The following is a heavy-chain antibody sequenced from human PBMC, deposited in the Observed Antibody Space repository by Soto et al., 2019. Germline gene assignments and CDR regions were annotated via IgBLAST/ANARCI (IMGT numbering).Heavy chain of an antibody. CDR2: VNPILSMS. CDR1: GDTFNFYS. J-gene: IGHJ4*02. D-gene: IGHD3-10*01. CDR3: ATSYGSGYRAFDF. V-gene: IGHV1-69*04. Sequence: QVQLVQSGAEVKRPGSSVKVSCKASGDTFNFYSLTWVRQAPGLGLEWMGRVNPILSMSNYAQRFQGRVEMTADKATSTAYMYLSGRRSDDTAIYYCATSYGSGYRAFDFWGQGALVTVSS.